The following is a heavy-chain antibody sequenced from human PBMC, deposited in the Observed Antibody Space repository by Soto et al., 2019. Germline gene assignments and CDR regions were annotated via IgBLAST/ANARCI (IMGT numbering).Heavy chain of an antibody. CDR3: AREGHYDSSGYYYSKNWFDP. Sequence: QVQLQESGPGLVKPSQTLSLTCTVSGGSISSGGYYWSWIRQHPGKGLEWIGYIYYSGSTYYNPSLKRRVTISLDTSKNQFSLKLSSVTAADTAVYYCAREGHYDSSGYYYSKNWFDPWGQGTLVTVSS. J-gene: IGHJ5*02. D-gene: IGHD3-22*01. CDR1: GGSISSGGYY. CDR2: IYYSGST. V-gene: IGHV4-31*03.